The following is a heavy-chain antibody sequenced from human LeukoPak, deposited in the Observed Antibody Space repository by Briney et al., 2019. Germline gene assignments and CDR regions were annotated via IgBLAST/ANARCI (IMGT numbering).Heavy chain of an antibody. D-gene: IGHD6-19*01. J-gene: IGHJ4*02. CDR1: GYTFTSYG. CDR3: ARGAPYSSGWYLFDY. Sequence: ASVKVSCMASGYTFTSYGITWVRQAPGQGLEWMGCISAYNGNTNYAQKLQGRVTMTTDTSTSTAYMELRSLRSDDTAVYYCARGAPYSSGWYLFDYWGQGTLVTVSS. CDR2: ISAYNGNT. V-gene: IGHV1-18*01.